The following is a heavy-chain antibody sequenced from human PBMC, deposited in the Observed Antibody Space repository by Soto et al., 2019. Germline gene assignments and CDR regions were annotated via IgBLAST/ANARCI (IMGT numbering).Heavy chain of an antibody. CDR3: ARDLNYYDSSGYYSPYFDY. CDR2: IYHSGST. Sequence: PSETLSLTCAVSGGSISSSNWWSWVRQPPGKGLEWIGEIYHSGSTNYNPSLKSRVTISVDKSKNQFSLKLSSVTAADTAVYYCARDLNYYDSSGYYSPYFDYWGQGTLVTVSS. V-gene: IGHV4-4*02. CDR1: GGSISSSNW. J-gene: IGHJ4*02. D-gene: IGHD3-22*01.